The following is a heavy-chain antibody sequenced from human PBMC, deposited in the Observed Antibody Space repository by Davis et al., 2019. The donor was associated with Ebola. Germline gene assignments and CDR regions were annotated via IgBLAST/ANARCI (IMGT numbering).Heavy chain of an antibody. J-gene: IGHJ4*02. CDR2: IYFSGTT. V-gene: IGHV4-59*12. Sequence: SETLSLTCTVSGDSITSYYWSWTRQPPGKGLEWIGYIYFSGTTRYNPSLKSRVTLSLDTSKKQVSLKLNSVTAADTAVYYCARGLGDYWGQGTLVTVSS. CDR1: GDSITSYY. CDR3: ARGLGDY. D-gene: IGHD3-16*01.